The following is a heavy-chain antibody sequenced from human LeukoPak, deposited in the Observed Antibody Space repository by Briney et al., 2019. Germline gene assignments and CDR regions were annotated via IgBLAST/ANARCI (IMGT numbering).Heavy chain of an antibody. Sequence: ASVRVSCKASRYTFTGYGISWVREAPGQGREWMGGLSASNGNTNYAQKLQGRVTITADTSTSTAYMELRSLTADDTAVYYCARQDTDGDQGPFDYWGQGTLVTVSS. CDR2: LSASNGNT. CDR3: ARQDTDGDQGPFDY. J-gene: IGHJ4*02. V-gene: IGHV1-18*01. D-gene: IGHD7-27*01. CDR1: RYTFTGYG.